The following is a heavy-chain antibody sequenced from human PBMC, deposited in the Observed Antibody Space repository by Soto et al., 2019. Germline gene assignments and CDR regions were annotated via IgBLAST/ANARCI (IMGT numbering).Heavy chain of an antibody. CDR1: GLSGYW. CDR3: ASLSAPVDY. V-gene: IGHV3-74*01. Sequence: EVQVVESGGGLVQPGGSLRLSCAAPGLSGYWMHWVRQAPGKGLVWVSHVDPDGTMTSYADSVRGRFTISRDNRKNMVYLHMTSLKAEDTAVYYCASLSAPVDYWGQGTLVTVSS. J-gene: IGHJ4*02. CDR2: VDPDGTMT.